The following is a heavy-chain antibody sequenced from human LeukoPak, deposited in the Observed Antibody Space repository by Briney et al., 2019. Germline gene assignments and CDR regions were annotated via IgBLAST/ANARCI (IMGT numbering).Heavy chain of an antibody. CDR1: GGSISSYY. CDR2: IYTSGST. Sequence: SETLSLTCTVSGGSISSYYWSWIRQPAGKGLEWIGRIYTSGSTNYNPSLKSRVTMSVDTSKNQFSLKLSSVTAADKAVYYCAANYYDSSGYQSWGQGTLVTVSS. D-gene: IGHD3-22*01. J-gene: IGHJ5*02. V-gene: IGHV4-4*07. CDR3: AANYYDSSGYQS.